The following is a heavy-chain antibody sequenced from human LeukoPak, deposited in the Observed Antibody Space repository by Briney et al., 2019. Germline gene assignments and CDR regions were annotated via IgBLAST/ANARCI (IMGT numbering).Heavy chain of an antibody. D-gene: IGHD4-23*01. CDR3: ARADYGGNHAFDI. V-gene: IGHV4-30-2*01. CDR1: DGSISSGGYS. J-gene: IGHJ3*02. Sequence: TLSLTCAVSDGSISSGGYSWGWIRQPPGKGLEWIGYIYHSGSTYYNPSLKSRVTISVDRSKNQFSLKLSSVTAADTAVYYCARADYGGNHAFDIWGQGTMVTVSS. CDR2: IYHSGST.